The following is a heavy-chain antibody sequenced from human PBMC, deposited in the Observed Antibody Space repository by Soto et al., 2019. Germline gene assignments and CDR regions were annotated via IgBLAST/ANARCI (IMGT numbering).Heavy chain of an antibody. V-gene: IGHV3-7*03. CDR2: IEQDGSEN. CDR1: GFTFSGYW. J-gene: IGHJ3*02. Sequence: GSLRLSCAASGFTFSGYWMSWARQAPGKGLECVANIEQDGSENYFVDSVKGRFTISRDNAKNSLYLQMNSLKTDDTAVYYCARRGRRSGDYADAFDIWGQGTMVTVSS. CDR3: ARRGRRSGDYADAFDI. D-gene: IGHD2-15*01.